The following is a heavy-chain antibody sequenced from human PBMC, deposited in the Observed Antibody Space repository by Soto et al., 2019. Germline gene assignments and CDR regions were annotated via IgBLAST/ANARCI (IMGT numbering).Heavy chain of an antibody. V-gene: IGHV1-2*02. CDR1: GYTFTGYY. D-gene: IGHD5-18*01. CDR2: INPNSGGT. CDR3: ARVGGYSYVQGIDY. Sequence: ASVKVSCKASGYTFTGYYMHWVRQAPGQGLEWMGWINPNSGGTNYAQKFQGRVTMTRDTSISTAYMELSRLRSDDTAVYYRARVGGYSYVQGIDYWGHGTLVTVSS. J-gene: IGHJ4*01.